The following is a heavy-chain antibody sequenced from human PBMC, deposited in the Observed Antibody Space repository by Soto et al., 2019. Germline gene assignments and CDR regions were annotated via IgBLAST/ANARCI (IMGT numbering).Heavy chain of an antibody. CDR1: GFTFSNYG. J-gene: IGHJ6*02. Sequence: QVQLVESGGGVVQPGRSLRLSCAASGFTFSNYGMHWVRQTPGKGLEWVALISYDGSDKDYIDSVKGRFTISRDNSKNPLYLQMNSLRAEDTAVYYCARQSATNVYLYGMDVWGQGTTVTVSS. D-gene: IGHD2-8*01. V-gene: IGHV3-33*05. CDR3: ARQSATNVYLYGMDV. CDR2: ISYDGSDK.